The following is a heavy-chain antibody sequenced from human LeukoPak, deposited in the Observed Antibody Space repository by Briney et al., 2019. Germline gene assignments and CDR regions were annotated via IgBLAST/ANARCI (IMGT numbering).Heavy chain of an antibody. Sequence: KAVGSLRLSCAASGFTFSSYSMNWVRQAPGKRLEWGSSISSSSRYIYYADSVKGRFTISRDNAKNSLYLQMNSLRAEDTAVYYCARGGSDILTQHDYWGQGTLVTVSS. V-gene: IGHV3-21*01. J-gene: IGHJ4*02. D-gene: IGHD3-9*01. CDR2: ISSSSRYI. CDR1: GFTFSSYS. CDR3: ARGGSDILTQHDY.